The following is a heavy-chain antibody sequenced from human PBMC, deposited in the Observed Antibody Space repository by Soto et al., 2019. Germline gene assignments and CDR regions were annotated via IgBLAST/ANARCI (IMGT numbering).Heavy chain of an antibody. Sequence: TLSLTCTVSGGSISSGGYYWSWIRQHPGKGLEWIGYIYYSGSTYYNPSLKSRVTISVDASKNQFSLKLSSVTAADTAVYYCARNRGSVAGPDYWGQGTLVTVSS. CDR2: IYYSGST. D-gene: IGHD6-19*01. CDR1: GGSISSGGYY. V-gene: IGHV4-31*03. CDR3: ARNRGSVAGPDY. J-gene: IGHJ4*02.